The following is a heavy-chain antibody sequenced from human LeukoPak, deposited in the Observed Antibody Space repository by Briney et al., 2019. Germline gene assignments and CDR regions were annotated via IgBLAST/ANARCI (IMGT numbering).Heavy chain of an antibody. CDR3: ARVRGQIDY. V-gene: IGHV4-30-4*01. J-gene: IGHJ4*02. CDR2: IYYSGST. CDR1: GVSISSGDYY. Sequence: SETLSLTCTVSGVSISSGDYYWSWIRQPPGKGLEWIEYIYYSGSTYYNPSLKSRVTISVDTSKNQFSLKLSSVTAADTAVYYCARVRGQIDYWGQGTLVTVSS.